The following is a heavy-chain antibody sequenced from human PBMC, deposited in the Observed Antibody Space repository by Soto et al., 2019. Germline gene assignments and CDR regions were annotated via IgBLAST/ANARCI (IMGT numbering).Heavy chain of an antibody. Sequence: GESLKISCKGSGYSFTSYWISWVRQMPGKGLEWMGRIDPSDSYTNYSPSFQGHVTISADKSISTAYLQWSSLKASDTAMYYCARQGDYGDYSSRGDYYYGMDVWGQGTTVTVSS. CDR3: ARQGDYGDYSSRGDYYYGMDV. CDR1: GYSFTSYW. D-gene: IGHD4-17*01. CDR2: IDPSDSYT. J-gene: IGHJ6*02. V-gene: IGHV5-10-1*01.